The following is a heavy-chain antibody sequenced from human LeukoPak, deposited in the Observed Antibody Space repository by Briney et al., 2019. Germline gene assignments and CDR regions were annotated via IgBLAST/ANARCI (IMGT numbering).Heavy chain of an antibody. D-gene: IGHD3-22*01. CDR2: IYHSGST. J-gene: IGHJ4*02. CDR3: ARVGYYYDSSGYYIFDY. Sequence: SETLSLTCAVSGGSISSGGYSWSWIRQPPGKGLEWIGYIYHSGSTNYNPSLKSRVTISVDKSKNQFSLKLSSVTAADTAVYYCARVGYYYDSSGYYIFDYWGQGTLVTVSS. V-gene: IGHV4-30-2*01. CDR1: GGSISSGGYS.